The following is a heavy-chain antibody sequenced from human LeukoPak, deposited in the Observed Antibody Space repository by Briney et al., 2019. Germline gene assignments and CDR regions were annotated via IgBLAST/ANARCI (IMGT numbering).Heavy chain of an antibody. V-gene: IGHV4-39*01. J-gene: IGHJ4*02. CDR1: GGSISSNNYY. Sequence: SETLSLTCTVSGGSISSNNYYWGWIRQPPGKGLEWIGTIYYSGSTYYNPSLKSRVTISVDTSKNQFSLKLSSVTAADTAVYYCAVTAGDYFDYWGQGTLVTVSS. CDR2: IYYSGST. D-gene: IGHD2-21*02. CDR3: AVTAGDYFDY.